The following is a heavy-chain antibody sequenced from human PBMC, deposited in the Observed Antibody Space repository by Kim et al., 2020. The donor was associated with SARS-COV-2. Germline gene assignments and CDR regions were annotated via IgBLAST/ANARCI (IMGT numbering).Heavy chain of an antibody. Sequence: DSVNGRYTISRDNDKNALYLQMNSLRAEDTAVYYCAREVGPPLYYYGMDVWGQGTTVTVSS. J-gene: IGHJ6*02. CDR3: AREVGPPLYYYGMDV. V-gene: IGHV3-21*01. D-gene: IGHD2-15*01.